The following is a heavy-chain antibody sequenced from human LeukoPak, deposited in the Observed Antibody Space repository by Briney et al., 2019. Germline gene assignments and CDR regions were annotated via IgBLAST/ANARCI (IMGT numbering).Heavy chain of an antibody. V-gene: IGHV3-23*01. CDR2: ISGRGGGT. CDR3: AKVGGITIYSFGPDY. Sequence: GGSLRLSCAASGFTFSSYAMSWVRQAPGKGLEGVSGISGRGGGTYYADSVKGRFTISRDNSKNPPYLKMNSLRAEDTAVYYCAKVGGITIYSFGPDYWGQGTLVTVSS. D-gene: IGHD3-9*01. CDR1: GFTFSSYA. J-gene: IGHJ4*02.